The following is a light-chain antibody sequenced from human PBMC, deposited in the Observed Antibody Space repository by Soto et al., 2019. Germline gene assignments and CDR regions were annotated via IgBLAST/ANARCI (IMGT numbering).Light chain of an antibody. CDR2: EVS. J-gene: IGLJ1*01. V-gene: IGLV2-14*01. Sequence: LTQPASVSGSPGQSITISCTGTSSDVGGYNYVSWYQQHPGKAPKLMIYEVSNRPSGVSNRFSGSKSGNTASLTISGLQAEDEADYYCSSYTSSSKEVFGTGTKVTVL. CDR1: SSDVGGYNY. CDR3: SSYTSSSKEV.